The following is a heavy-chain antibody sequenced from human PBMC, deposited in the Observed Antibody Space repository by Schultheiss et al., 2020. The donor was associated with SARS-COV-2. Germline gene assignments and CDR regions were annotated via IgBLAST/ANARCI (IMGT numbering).Heavy chain of an antibody. CDR1: GFTFSDYY. CDR2: ISGSGGST. Sequence: GGSLRLSCAASGFTFSDYYMSWIRQAPGKGLEWVSAISGSGGSTYYADSVKGRFTISRDNSKNTLYLQMNSLRDEDTAVYYCVKDKGRDYFNYMDVWGKGTTVTVSS. V-gene: IGHV3-23*01. J-gene: IGHJ6*03. CDR3: VKDKGRDYFNYMDV.